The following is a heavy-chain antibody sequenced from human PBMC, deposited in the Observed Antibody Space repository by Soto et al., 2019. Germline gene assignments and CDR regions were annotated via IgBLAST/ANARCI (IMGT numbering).Heavy chain of an antibody. J-gene: IGHJ6*02. D-gene: IGHD2-15*01. V-gene: IGHV1-46*01. CDR2: INPNGGST. CDR1: GYTFSNYY. Sequence: QVQLVQSGAEVKKPGASVTVSCKATGYTFSNYYIHWVRQAPGQGLEWMGIINPNGGSTTYAQKFQGRVTLTRDTSTSTVYMELSSLTSEDTAVYYCARDEWCSALRIPFGLDGWGQGTTVTVSS. CDR3: ARDEWCSALRIPFGLDG.